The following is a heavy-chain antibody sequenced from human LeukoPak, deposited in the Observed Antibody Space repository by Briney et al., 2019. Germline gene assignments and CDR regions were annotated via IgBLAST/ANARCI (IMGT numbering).Heavy chain of an antibody. D-gene: IGHD4-17*01. CDR1: GFTFFNYAM. CDR3: ARNGYYSADY. V-gene: IGHV4-4*02. Sequence: GSLRLSCAASGFTFFNYAMSWVRQSPGKGLEWIGEIHHSGRTNYNPSLKSRVTISVDKSKNQFSLMLTSVTAADTAVYYCARNGYYSADYWGQGTLVTVSS. CDR2: IHHSGRT. J-gene: IGHJ4*02.